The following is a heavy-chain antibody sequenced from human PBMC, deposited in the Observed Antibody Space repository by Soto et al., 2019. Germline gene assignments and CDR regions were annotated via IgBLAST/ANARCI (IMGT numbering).Heavy chain of an antibody. D-gene: IGHD3-22*01. J-gene: IGHJ4*02. CDR2: ISGSGGST. CDR3: AKGDYYDSSGHYY. V-gene: IGHV3-23*04. CDR1: GFTVSSNY. Sequence: EVQLVESGGGLIQPGGSLRLSCAASGFTVSSNYMSWVRQAPGKGLEWVSVISGSGGSTYYADSVKGRFTISRDNSKNTLYLQMNSLRAEDTAVYYCAKGDYYDSSGHYYWGQGTLVTVSS.